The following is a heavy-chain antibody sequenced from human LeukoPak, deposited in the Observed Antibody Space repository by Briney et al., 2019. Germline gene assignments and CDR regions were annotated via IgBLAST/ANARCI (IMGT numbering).Heavy chain of an antibody. Sequence: GESLKISCKGSGYSFTSYWIGLVRQMHGKVLEWMGIIYPGDSDTRYSPSFQGQVTISADKSISTAYLQWSSLKASDTAMYYCARLSFVDPGGGLRLGELSLCGDYWGQGTLVTVSS. CDR1: GYSFTSYW. J-gene: IGHJ4*02. CDR3: ARLSFVDPGGGLRLGELSLCGDY. V-gene: IGHV5-51*01. D-gene: IGHD3-16*02. CDR2: IYPGDSDT.